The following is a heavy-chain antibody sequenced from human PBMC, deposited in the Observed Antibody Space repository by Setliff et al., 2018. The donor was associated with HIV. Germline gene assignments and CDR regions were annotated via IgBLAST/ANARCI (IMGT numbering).Heavy chain of an antibody. V-gene: IGHV1-18*01. D-gene: IGHD2-15*01. CDR1: GYTFTNYG. J-gene: IGHJ4*02. Sequence: ASVKVSCKASGYTFTNYGITWLRQAPGQGPEWMGWISTYSGSTKYAENLQGRVTMTTDTSTSTAYMELRSLRSDDTAVYYCARDRGYCSGASCYGLDYWGQGTLVTVSS. CDR3: ARDRGYCSGASCYGLDY. CDR2: ISTYSGST.